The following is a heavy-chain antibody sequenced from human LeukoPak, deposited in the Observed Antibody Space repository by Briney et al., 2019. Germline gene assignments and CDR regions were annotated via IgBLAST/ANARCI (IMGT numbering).Heavy chain of an antibody. J-gene: IGHJ4*02. CDR2: ISYDGSNK. Sequence: PGRSLRLSCAASGFTFSSYAMHRVRQAPGKGLEWVAVISYDGSNKYYADSVKGRFTISRDNSKNTLYLQMNSLRAEDTAVYYCARENDYGGTYFDYWGQGTLVTVSS. V-gene: IGHV3-30*01. D-gene: IGHD4-23*01. CDR3: ARENDYGGTYFDY. CDR1: GFTFSSYA.